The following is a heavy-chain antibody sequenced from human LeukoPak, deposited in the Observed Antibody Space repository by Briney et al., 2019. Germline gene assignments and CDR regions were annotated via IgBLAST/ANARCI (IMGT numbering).Heavy chain of an antibody. J-gene: IGHJ4*02. CDR3: ARAYSSGWSKSKFDY. Sequence: ASVKVSCKASGYTFTSYYMHWVRQAPGQGLEWMGIINPSGGSTSYAQKFQGRVTMTRDTSTSTVYMELSSLRSEDTAVYHCARAYSSGWSKSKFDYWGQGTLVTVSS. CDR2: INPSGGST. D-gene: IGHD6-19*01. CDR1: GYTFTSYY. V-gene: IGHV1-46*01.